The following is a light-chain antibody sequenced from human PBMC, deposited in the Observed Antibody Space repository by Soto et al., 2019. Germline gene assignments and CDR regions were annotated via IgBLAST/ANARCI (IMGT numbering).Light chain of an antibody. CDR1: GSDVGHYNY. CDR3: SSYTGSYGYV. V-gene: IGLV2-11*01. CDR2: DVS. J-gene: IGLJ1*01. Sequence: QSALTQPRLVSGSPRQSVTISCTGTGSDVGHYNYVSWYQQNPGKAPKLMIHDVSKRPSGVPDRFSGSKSGYTASLTISGLQAEDEADYYCSSYTGSYGYVFGTGTKVTVL.